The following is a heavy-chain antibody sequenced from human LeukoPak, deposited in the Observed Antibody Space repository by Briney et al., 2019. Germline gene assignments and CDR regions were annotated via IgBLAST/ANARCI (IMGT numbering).Heavy chain of an antibody. CDR3: NTDATGAFDY. Sequence: GGSLRLSFAASGFTFRNAWMSWVRQAPGKGLEWVGLIKSKTDGSTTDYAAHVQGRFTISRDDSKNTLYLQMNSLKTEDTAVYYCNTDATGAFDYWGQGTLVTVSS. V-gene: IGHV3-15*01. D-gene: IGHD3-10*01. J-gene: IGHJ4*02. CDR1: GFTFRNAW. CDR2: IKSKTDGSTT.